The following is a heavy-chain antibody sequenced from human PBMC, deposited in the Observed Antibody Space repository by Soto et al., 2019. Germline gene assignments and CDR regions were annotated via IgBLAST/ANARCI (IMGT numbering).Heavy chain of an antibody. Sequence: PSETLSLTCTVSGVSISNYYWSWIRQPAGKGLEWIGRLSTSWNTNYNPSLKSRVTMSLDTSKNQFSLMLNSVTAADTAVYYCRRDFDYWGQGTLVTVSS. CDR2: LSTSWNT. CDR3: RRDFDY. D-gene: IGHD6-6*01. CDR1: GVSISNYY. V-gene: IGHV4-4*07. J-gene: IGHJ4*02.